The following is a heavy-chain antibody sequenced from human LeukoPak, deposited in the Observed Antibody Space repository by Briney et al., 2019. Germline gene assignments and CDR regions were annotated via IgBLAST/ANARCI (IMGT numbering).Heavy chain of an antibody. CDR3: ARQEYCSGGSCYTWFDP. D-gene: IGHD2-15*01. J-gene: IGHJ5*02. CDR2: IYPADSDI. CDR1: GYSINNYW. Sequence: GESLKISCKGSGYSINNYWIGWVRQMPGKGLEWMVIIYPADSDIRYSPSFQGQVTISADKSISTAYLQWSSLKASDTAMHYCARQEYCSGGSCYTWFDPWGQGTLVTVSS. V-gene: IGHV5-51*01.